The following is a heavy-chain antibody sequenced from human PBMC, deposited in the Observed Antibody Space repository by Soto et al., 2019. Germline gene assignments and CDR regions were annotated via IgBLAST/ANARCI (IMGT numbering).Heavy chain of an antibody. J-gene: IGHJ1*01. D-gene: IGHD2-21*01. CDR1: GYPSTDYF. CDR3: ARELYSCGGECPYYMVC. V-gene: IGHV1-46*01. CDR2: ISLYHHRT. Sequence: QAQLVQSGAEVTKPGASVRVSCKTSGYPSTDYFIHWVRQAPGQGLEWMGIISLYHHRTSYAQKFPGRLPVSAETSTTRVYRDLSSLTSEDSAVYWCARELYSCGGECPYYMVCWRQGTLVTVAA.